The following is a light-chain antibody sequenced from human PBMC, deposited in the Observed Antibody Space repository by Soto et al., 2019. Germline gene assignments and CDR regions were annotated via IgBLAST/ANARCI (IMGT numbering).Light chain of an antibody. J-gene: IGKJ4*01. V-gene: IGKV3-15*01. CDR3: QQYDNWPLT. CDR1: QSVSNK. Sequence: EIVMTQSPATLSVSPGERATLSCRASQSVSNKLAWYQQKPGQAPRLLIYGASTRATGIPARFSGSGSGTEFTLTISSLQSEDVEVYYCQQYDNWPLTFGGGAKVEIK. CDR2: GAS.